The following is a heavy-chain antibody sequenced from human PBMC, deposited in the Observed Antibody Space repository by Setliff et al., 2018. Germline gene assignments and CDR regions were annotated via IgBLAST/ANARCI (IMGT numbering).Heavy chain of an antibody. CDR3: ARALASAGTVYFDY. Sequence: GESLKISCQGSGYSFANTWIAWVRQMPGKGLEWMGIIYPGDSDTKYGPSFQGQVTISVDKSITTAYLQWSSLKASDTAMYYCARALASAGTVYFDYWGQGTLVTVSS. D-gene: IGHD6-13*01. V-gene: IGHV5-51*01. CDR1: GYSFANTW. CDR2: IYPGDSDT. J-gene: IGHJ4*02.